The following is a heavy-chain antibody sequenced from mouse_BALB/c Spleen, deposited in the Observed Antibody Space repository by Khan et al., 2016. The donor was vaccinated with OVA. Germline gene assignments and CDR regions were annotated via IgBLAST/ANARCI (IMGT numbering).Heavy chain of an antibody. V-gene: IGHV5-17*02. Sequence: EVELVESGGGLVQPGGSRKLSCAASGFTFSSCGMHWVRQAPEKGLEWVAFISYGSNIIYSADTVKGRFTISSDNPQYTLFLPMTILRSEDTAMYYCARLGDGGYFAVWGAGTTVTVSS. CDR3: ARLGDGGYFAV. D-gene: IGHD2-3*01. CDR1: GFTFSSCG. J-gene: IGHJ1*01. CDR2: ISYGSNII.